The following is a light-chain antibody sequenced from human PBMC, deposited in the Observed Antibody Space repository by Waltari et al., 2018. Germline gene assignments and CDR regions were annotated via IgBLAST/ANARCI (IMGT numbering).Light chain of an antibody. CDR3: QQFGGSPKYT. J-gene: IGKJ2*01. CDR2: AVS. V-gene: IGKV3-20*01. Sequence: EIVLTQSPGTLPLSPGERATLSCRASQTISNNYLAWYQAKPGQAPRLLIYAVSHRATGIPDRFSGGGSGTDFTLTISRLEPEDFAVYYCQQFGGSPKYTFGQGTKLEIK. CDR1: QTISNNY.